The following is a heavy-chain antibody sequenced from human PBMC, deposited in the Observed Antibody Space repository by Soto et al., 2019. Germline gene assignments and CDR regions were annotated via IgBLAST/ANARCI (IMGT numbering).Heavy chain of an antibody. CDR2: IYNGGTT. J-gene: IGHJ4*02. Sequence: PSETLSLTCTVSGGSISSGDYYWSWIRQPPGKGLEWIGYIYNGGTTNYSPSLKSRVTISVDTSKNQFSLKLNSVTAADTAVYYCARDGSERPATYWGQGILVTVSS. V-gene: IGHV4-61*08. CDR1: GGSISSGDYY. D-gene: IGHD3-10*01. CDR3: ARDGSERPATY.